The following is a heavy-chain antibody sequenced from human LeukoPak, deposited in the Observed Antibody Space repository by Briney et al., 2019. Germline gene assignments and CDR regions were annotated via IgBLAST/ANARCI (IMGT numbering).Heavy chain of an antibody. D-gene: IGHD3-22*01. CDR1: GGSISSYY. J-gene: IGHJ6*03. V-gene: IGHV4-4*07. CDR2: IYTSGST. CDR3: ARETYDSSGYYYMYYYYYMDV. Sequence: SETLSLTCTVSGGSISSYYWSWIRQPAGKGLEWIGRIYTSGSTNYNPSLKSRVTMSVDTSKNQFSLKLSSVTAADTAVYYCARETYDSSGYYYMYYYYYMDVWGKGTTVTVSS.